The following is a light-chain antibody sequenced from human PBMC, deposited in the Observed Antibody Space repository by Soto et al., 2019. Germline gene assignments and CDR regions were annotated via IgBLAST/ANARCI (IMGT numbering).Light chain of an antibody. Sequence: PGEKATLSCRASQSVSGSLGWYQQKPGQAPRLIIYDASGRATGIPARFSGSGSGTDFTLTISSLEPEDFAVYYCQEGTYWPAFCGGTKVEIK. CDR1: QSVSGS. CDR2: DAS. J-gene: IGKJ4*01. CDR3: QEGTYWPA. V-gene: IGKV3-11*01.